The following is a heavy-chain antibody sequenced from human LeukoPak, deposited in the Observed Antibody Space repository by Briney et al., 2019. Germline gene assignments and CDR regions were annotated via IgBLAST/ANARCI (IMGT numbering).Heavy chain of an antibody. D-gene: IGHD5-12*01. CDR2: ISSGFDL. V-gene: IGHV3-48*03. Sequence: TGGSLRLSCVVSGFSFSTFEMNWVRQAPGKGLEWVSYISSGFDLHYADSVKGRFTISRDNARNSLYLQMNSLRAEDTAVYYCARSLSGFITDPFFDQWGQGALVTVSS. J-gene: IGHJ4*02. CDR1: GFSFSTFE. CDR3: ARSLSGFITDPFFDQ.